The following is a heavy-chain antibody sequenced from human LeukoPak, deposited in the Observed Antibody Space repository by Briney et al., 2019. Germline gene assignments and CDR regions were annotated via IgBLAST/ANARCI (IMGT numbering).Heavy chain of an antibody. D-gene: IGHD2-2*01. V-gene: IGHV1-69*01. CDR2: IIPIFGTA. CDR3: TRGFVVVPAAYDY. Sequence: SSVKVSCKASGGTFSSYAISWVRQAPGQGLGWMGGIIPIFGTANYAQKFQGRVTITADESTSTAYMELSSLRSGDTAVYYCTRGFVVVPAAYDYWGQGTLVTVSS. CDR1: GGTFSSYA. J-gene: IGHJ4*02.